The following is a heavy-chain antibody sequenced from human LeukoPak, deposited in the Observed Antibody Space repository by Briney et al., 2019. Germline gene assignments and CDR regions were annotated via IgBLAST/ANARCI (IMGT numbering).Heavy chain of an antibody. CDR3: ARLRRYCSSTSCRRKNWFDP. Sequence: ASVKVSCKASGYTFTSYDINWVRQATGQGLEWMGWMNPNSGNTGYAQKFQGRVTMTRNTSISTAYMELSSLRSEDTAVYYCARLRRYCSSTSCRRKNWFDPWGQGTLVTVSS. J-gene: IGHJ5*02. CDR2: MNPNSGNT. D-gene: IGHD2-2*01. V-gene: IGHV1-8*01. CDR1: GYTFTSYD.